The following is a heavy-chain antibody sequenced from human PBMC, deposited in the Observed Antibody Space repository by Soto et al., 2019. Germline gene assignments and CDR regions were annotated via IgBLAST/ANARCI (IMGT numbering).Heavy chain of an antibody. V-gene: IGHV1-69*12. J-gene: IGHJ5*02. D-gene: IGHD5-18*01. CDR1: GGTCSSYA. CDR2: IIPIFGTA. Sequence: QVQLVQSGAEVKKPGSSGKVSCKASGGTCSSYAISWVRQAPGQGLEWMGGIIPIFGTANYAQKFQGRVTITADESTSTAYMELSSLRAEDTAMYYCARTNTAMVTGWFDPWGQGTLVTVSS. CDR3: ARTNTAMVTGWFDP.